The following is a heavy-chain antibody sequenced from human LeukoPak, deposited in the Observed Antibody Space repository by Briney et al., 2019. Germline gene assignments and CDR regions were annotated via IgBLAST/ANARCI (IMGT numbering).Heavy chain of an antibody. J-gene: IGHJ5*02. D-gene: IGHD2-2*02. CDR3: ARSRVGDIVVVPAAIRGRGGWFDP. CDR1: GYTFSSYA. CDR2: INAGNSNT. V-gene: IGHV1-3*01. Sequence: ASLKVSCKASGYTFSSYAMHEVRQAPRQRLEWMGWINAGNSNTKYSQKFQGRVTITRDTSASTAYMELSSLRSEDTAVYYCARSRVGDIVVVPAAIRGRGGWFDPWGQGTLVTVSS.